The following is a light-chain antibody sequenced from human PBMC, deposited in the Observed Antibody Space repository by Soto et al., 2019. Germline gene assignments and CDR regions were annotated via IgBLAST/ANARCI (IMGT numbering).Light chain of an antibody. CDR1: ESVSYSY. J-gene: IGKJ5*01. V-gene: IGKV3D-20*01. CDR2: DAS. Sequence: EIMLTQSPATMSLSPGERATLSCGASESVSYSYVAWYQLKGGLAPRLLIHDASTRASGIPDRFSGSKSGTDFTLTISRLEPEDFAVYYCQQYGSSITFGQGTRLEI. CDR3: QQYGSSIT.